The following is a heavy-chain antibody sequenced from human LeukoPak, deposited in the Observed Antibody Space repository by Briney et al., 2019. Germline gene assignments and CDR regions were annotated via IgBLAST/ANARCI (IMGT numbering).Heavy chain of an antibody. J-gene: IGHJ4*02. CDR2: IKGSGGST. CDR1: GFTLSSYA. Sequence: GGSLRLSCAASGFTLSSYAMSWVRQAPGKGLEWVSAIKGSGGSTYYADSVKGRFTISRDNSKNTLYQQMNSLRAEDTAVYYCAKVNSMIVVVTCDYWGQGTLVTVSS. V-gene: IGHV3-23*01. CDR3: AKVNSMIVVVTCDY. D-gene: IGHD3-22*01.